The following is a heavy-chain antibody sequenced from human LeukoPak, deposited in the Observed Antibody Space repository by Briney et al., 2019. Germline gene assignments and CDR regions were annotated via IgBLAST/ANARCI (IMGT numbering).Heavy chain of an antibody. V-gene: IGHV3-23*01. CDR3: AKGLIAVAGRGRGAFDI. CDR1: GFTFSSYA. J-gene: IGHJ3*02. CDR2: ISGSGGST. Sequence: PGGSLRLSCAASGFTFSSYAMSWVRRAPGKGLEWVSAISGSGGSTYYADSVKGRFTISRDNSKNTLYLQMNSLRAEDTAVYYCAKGLIAVAGRGRGAFDIWGQGTMVTVSS. D-gene: IGHD6-19*01.